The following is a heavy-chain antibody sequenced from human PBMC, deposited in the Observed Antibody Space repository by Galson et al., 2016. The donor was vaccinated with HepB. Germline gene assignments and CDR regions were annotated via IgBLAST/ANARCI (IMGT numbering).Heavy chain of an antibody. Sequence: SLRLSCAASGFTFSSYGMSWVRQAPGQGLEWVSSISPGGSTYTDSVKGRFTISRDNSRNTLYLEMNSLRAEDTAVYYCAKRGGLKYYFDCWDQGTLVTVSS. CDR2: ISPGGST. J-gene: IGHJ4*02. V-gene: IGHV3-23*01. CDR1: GFTFSSYG. CDR3: AKRGGLKYYFDC. D-gene: IGHD2-15*01.